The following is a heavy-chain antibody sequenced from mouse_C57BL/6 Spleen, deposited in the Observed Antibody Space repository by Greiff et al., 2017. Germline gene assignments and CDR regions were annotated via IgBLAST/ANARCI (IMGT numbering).Heavy chain of an antibody. V-gene: IGHV3-6*01. CDR1: GYSIPSGYY. CDR3: AREGGYYDY. D-gene: IGHD2-3*01. J-gene: IGHJ2*01. CDR2: ISYDGSN. Sequence: EVQLVESGPGLVKPSQSLSLTCSVTGYSIPSGYYWNWIRQFPGNKLEWMGYISYDGSNNYKPSLKNRISITRDTSKNQFFLKLNSVTTEDTATYYCAREGGYYDYWCQGTTLTVSS.